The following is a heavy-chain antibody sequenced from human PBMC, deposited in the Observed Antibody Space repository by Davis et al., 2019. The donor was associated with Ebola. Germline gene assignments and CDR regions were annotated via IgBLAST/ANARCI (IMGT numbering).Heavy chain of an antibody. V-gene: IGHV1-8*01. Sequence: ASVKVSCKASGYTFTSYDINWVRQATGQGLEWMGWMNPNSGNTGYAQKFQGGVTMTRNTSISTAYMELSSLRSEDTAVYYCARGRGDSGSYYYWGQGTLVTVSS. D-gene: IGHD1-26*01. CDR1: GYTFTSYD. J-gene: IGHJ4*02. CDR2: MNPNSGNT. CDR3: ARGRGDSGSYYY.